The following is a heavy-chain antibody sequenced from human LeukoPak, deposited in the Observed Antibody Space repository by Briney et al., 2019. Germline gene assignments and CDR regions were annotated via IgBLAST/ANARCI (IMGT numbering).Heavy chain of an antibody. CDR1: GFAFSTYS. V-gene: IGHV3-48*01. Sequence: GGSLRLSCAASGFAFSTYSMNWVRQAPGKGLEWVSFLSSSSSTIYYADSVKGRFTISRDNSKNTLYLQMNSLRAEDTAVYYCALSGYLFDYWGQGTLVTVSS. D-gene: IGHD3-3*01. J-gene: IGHJ4*02. CDR3: ALSGYLFDY. CDR2: LSSSSSTI.